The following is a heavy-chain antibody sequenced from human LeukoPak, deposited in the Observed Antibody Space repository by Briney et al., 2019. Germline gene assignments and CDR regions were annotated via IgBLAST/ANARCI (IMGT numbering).Heavy chain of an antibody. CDR3: ARGGSIRDAFDI. CDR2: IIPIFGTA. D-gene: IGHD3-10*01. CDR1: GGTFSSYA. J-gene: IGHJ3*02. Sequence: GASVKVSCKASGGTFSSYAISWVRQAPGQGLEWMGGIIPIFGTANYAQKFQGRVTITADESTSTAYMELSSLRSEDTAVYYCARGGSIRDAFDIWGQGTMVTVSS. V-gene: IGHV1-69*13.